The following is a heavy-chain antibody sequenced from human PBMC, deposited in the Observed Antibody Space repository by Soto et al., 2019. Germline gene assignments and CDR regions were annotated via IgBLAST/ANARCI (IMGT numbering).Heavy chain of an antibody. Sequence: GASVKVSCKASGYTFTSYDINWVRQATGQGLEWMGWMNPNSGNTGYAQKFQGRVTMTRNTSISTAYMELSSLRSEDTAVYYCARGSFDQHAIYYYYYGMDVWGQGTTVTVS. J-gene: IGHJ6*02. D-gene: IGHD2-2*01. V-gene: IGHV1-8*01. CDR3: ARGSFDQHAIYYYYYGMDV. CDR2: MNPNSGNT. CDR1: GYTFTSYD.